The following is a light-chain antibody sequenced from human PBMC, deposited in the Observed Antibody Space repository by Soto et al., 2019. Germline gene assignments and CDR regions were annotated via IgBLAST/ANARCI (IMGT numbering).Light chain of an antibody. J-gene: IGKJ4*01. CDR3: QQYDNLPPLT. CDR1: QDISNY. V-gene: IGKV1-33*01. Sequence: DIQMTQSPSSLSASVGDRVTITCQASQDISNYFNWYQQKPGKAPKLLIYDASNLETGVPSRFSGSGSGTKVTFTISSRQHEDNATYYYQQYDNLPPLTFGGGTKVEIK. CDR2: DAS.